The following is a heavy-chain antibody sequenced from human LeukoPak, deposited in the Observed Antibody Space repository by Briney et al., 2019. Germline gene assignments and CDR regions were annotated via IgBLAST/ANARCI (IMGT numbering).Heavy chain of an antibody. CDR3: ARGYCTNGVCYRRSQYYYYYMDV. V-gene: IGHV4-34*01. Sequence: SETLSLTCAVYGGSFSGYYWSWIRQPPGKGLEWIGEINHSGSTNYNPSLKSRVIISVDTSKNQFSLKLSSVTAADTAVYYCARGYCTNGVCYRRSQYYYYYMDVWGKGTTVTVSS. D-gene: IGHD2-8*01. CDR2: INHSGST. CDR1: GGSFSGYY. J-gene: IGHJ6*03.